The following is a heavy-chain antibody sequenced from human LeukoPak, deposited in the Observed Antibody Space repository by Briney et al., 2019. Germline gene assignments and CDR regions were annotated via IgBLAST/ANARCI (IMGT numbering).Heavy chain of an antibody. Sequence: SQTLSLTCTVSGGSISSGGYYWSWIRQPPGKGLEWFGYIYHSGNTYYNPSLKSRVTISVDRSKNQFSLKLNSVTAADTAVYYCARESDDFWSGYRDYWGQGTLVTVSS. J-gene: IGHJ4*02. CDR2: IYHSGNT. CDR1: GGSISSGGYY. D-gene: IGHD3-3*01. CDR3: ARESDDFWSGYRDY. V-gene: IGHV4-30-2*01.